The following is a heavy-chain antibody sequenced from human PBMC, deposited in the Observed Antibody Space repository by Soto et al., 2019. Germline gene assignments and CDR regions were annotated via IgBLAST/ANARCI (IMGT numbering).Heavy chain of an antibody. CDR3: ARVTSMVRGVIDNWFDP. V-gene: IGHV1-69*01. CDR1: GGTFSSYA. J-gene: IGHJ5*02. D-gene: IGHD3-10*01. Sequence: QVPLVQSGAEVKKPGSSVTVSCKASGGTFSSYAIHWVRQAPGQGLEWMGGIIPMYGPAKYAQRFQGRVTITADESTTTVYMDLTSLTSQATAVYYCARVTSMVRGVIDNWFDPWGHGTLVTVSS. CDR2: IIPMYGPA.